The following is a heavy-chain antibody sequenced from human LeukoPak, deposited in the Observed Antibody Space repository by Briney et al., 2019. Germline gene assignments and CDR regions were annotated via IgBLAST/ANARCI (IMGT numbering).Heavy chain of an antibody. CDR1: GFTVSSNY. V-gene: IGHV3-53*01. Sequence: GGSLRLSCAASGFTVSSNYMSWVRQAPGKGLEWVSVIYSGGSTYYADSVKGRFTISRDNSKNTLYLQMNSLRAEDTAVYYCASTRPDYYCGSGSYFLWGQGTLVTVSS. D-gene: IGHD3-10*01. CDR2: IYSGGST. J-gene: IGHJ4*02. CDR3: ASTRPDYYCGSGSYFL.